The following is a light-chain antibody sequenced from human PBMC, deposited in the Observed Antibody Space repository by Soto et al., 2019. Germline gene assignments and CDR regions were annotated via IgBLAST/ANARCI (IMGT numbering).Light chain of an antibody. CDR3: QQLFDSPIT. CDR1: ESISGW. Sequence: DIQMTQSPSTLSASLGDRVTITCRASESISGWLAWYQQKPGKAPKLLIYKASSLESGVPSRFSGSGSGTEFSLTITSLQPEDFATYYCQQLFDSPITFGQGTRLEIK. J-gene: IGKJ5*01. V-gene: IGKV1-5*03. CDR2: KAS.